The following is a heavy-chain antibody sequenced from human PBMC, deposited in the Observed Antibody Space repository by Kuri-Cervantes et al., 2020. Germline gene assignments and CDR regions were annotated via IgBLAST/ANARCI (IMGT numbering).Heavy chain of an antibody. CDR1: GFTFSSYG. CDR2: IWYDGSNK. CDR3: ARDTHIVVGVWFDY. J-gene: IGHJ4*02. Sequence: GESLKISCAASGFTFSSYGMHWVRQAPGKGLEWVAVIWYDGSNKYYADSVKGRFTISRDNSKNTLYLQMNSLRAEDTAVYYCARDTHIVVGVWFDYWGQGTLVTVSS. V-gene: IGHV3-33*01. D-gene: IGHD2-21*01.